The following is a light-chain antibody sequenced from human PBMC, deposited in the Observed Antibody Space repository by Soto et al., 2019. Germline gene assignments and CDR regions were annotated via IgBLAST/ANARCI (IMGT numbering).Light chain of an antibody. CDR1: QSVRSN. Sequence: EIVMTQSPATLSVSPGETATLSCRASQSVRSNLAWYQQKPGQAPRLLIYGVSTRATGIPGRFSGSGSGTEFTLTISSLQSEDFAVYYCQQYNNWPPWTFGQGTKVEIK. V-gene: IGKV3-15*01. J-gene: IGKJ1*01. CDR2: GVS. CDR3: QQYNNWPPWT.